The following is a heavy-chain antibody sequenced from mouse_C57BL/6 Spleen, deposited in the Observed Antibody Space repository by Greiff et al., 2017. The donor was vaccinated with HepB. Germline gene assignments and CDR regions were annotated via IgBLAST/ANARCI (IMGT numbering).Heavy chain of an antibody. CDR3: ARLYYGSPYAMDY. Sequence: EVQGVESGGGLVKPGGSLKLSCAASGFTFSDYGMHWVRQAPEKGLEWVAYISSGSSTIYYADTVKGRFTISRDNAKNTLFLQMTSLRSEDTAMYYCARLYYGSPYAMDYWGQGTSVTVSS. CDR2: ISSGSSTI. D-gene: IGHD1-1*01. CDR1: GFTFSDYG. V-gene: IGHV5-17*01. J-gene: IGHJ4*01.